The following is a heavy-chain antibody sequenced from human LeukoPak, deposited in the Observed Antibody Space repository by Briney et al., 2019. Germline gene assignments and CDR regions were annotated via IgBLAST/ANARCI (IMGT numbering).Heavy chain of an antibody. J-gene: IGHJ4*02. CDR2: IIPIFGTA. Sequence: ASVKVSCKASGGTFSSYTISWVRQAPGQGLEWRGGIIPIFGTANYAQKFQGRVTITADESTSTAYMELSSLRSEDTAVYYCARLPPSYTIFGVVSDFWGQGTLVTVSS. CDR3: ARLPPSYTIFGVVSDF. CDR1: GGTFSSYT. D-gene: IGHD3-3*01. V-gene: IGHV1-69*01.